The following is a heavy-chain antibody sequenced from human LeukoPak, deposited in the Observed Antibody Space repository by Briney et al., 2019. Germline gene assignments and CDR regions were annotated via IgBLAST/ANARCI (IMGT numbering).Heavy chain of an antibody. CDR3: ARAHSADYSRAFDM. Sequence: GGSLRLSCAVSVISVSSNYMSWVRQAPGKGLEWVSVIYTGGSTDYADSVKGRFTISRDDSKNTLYLQLNSLRVEDTAVYYCARAHSADYSRAFDMWGQGTMVTVSS. J-gene: IGHJ3*02. CDR1: VISVSSNY. D-gene: IGHD4-11*01. V-gene: IGHV3-66*01. CDR2: IYTGGST.